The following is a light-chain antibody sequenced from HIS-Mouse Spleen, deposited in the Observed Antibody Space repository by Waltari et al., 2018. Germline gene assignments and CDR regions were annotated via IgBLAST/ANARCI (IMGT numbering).Light chain of an antibody. CDR3: YSTDSSGNHRV. CDR1: ALPKKS. CDR2: EDS. J-gene: IGLJ2*01. V-gene: IGLV3-10*01. Sequence: SYELTQPPSVSVSPGPPARITCSGDALPKKSAYWYQQKSGQAPVLVIYEDSKRPSGIPERFSGSSSGTMATLTISGAQVEDEADYYCYSTDSSGNHRVFGGGTKLTVL.